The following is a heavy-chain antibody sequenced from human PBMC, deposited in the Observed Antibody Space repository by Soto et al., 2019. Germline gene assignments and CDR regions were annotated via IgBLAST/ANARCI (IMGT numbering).Heavy chain of an antibody. CDR2: IYSGGST. D-gene: IGHD3-3*01. V-gene: IGHV3-53*02. J-gene: IGHJ5*02. CDR3: ARASLYDFWSGYPGGYWFAP. Sequence: EVQLVETGGGLIQPGGSLRLSCAASGFTVSSNYMSWVRQAPGKGLEWVSVIYSGGSTYYADSVKGRFTISRDNSKNTLYLQMNSLRAEDTAVYYCARASLYDFWSGYPGGYWFAPWGQGTLVTVSS. CDR1: GFTVSSNY.